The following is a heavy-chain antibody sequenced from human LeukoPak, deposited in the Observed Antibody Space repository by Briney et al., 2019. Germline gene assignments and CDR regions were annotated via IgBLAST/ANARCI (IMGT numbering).Heavy chain of an antibody. Sequence: PGGSLRLSCAASGFTFSSYGMSWVRQAPGKGLEWVSAISGSGVGTYYADSVKGRFTISRDNSKNTLYLQMNSLRAEDTAVYYCAKDYFQGSSSWLGRLGYFQHWGQGTLVTVSS. CDR1: GFTFSSYG. J-gene: IGHJ1*01. V-gene: IGHV3-23*01. D-gene: IGHD6-13*01. CDR3: AKDYFQGSSSWLGRLGYFQH. CDR2: ISGSGVGT.